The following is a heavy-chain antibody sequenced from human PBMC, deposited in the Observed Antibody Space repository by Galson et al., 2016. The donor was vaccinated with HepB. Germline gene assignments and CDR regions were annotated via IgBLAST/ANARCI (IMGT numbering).Heavy chain of an antibody. CDR1: GDSISSGPYH. J-gene: IGHJ6*02. CDR2: FYYRGNT. V-gene: IGHV4-39*07. D-gene: IGHD6-19*01. CDR3: ARDRRPHSRGRYRSEYSYFYGLEV. Sequence: SETLSLTCIVSGDSISSGPYHWGWIRQSPGMGLEWIGSFYYRGNTFYNPYLLSRVTISVDTVKNQFSLTLNSVTAADAAVYFCARDRRPHSRGRYRSEYSYFYGLEVWGQGTPVSVSS.